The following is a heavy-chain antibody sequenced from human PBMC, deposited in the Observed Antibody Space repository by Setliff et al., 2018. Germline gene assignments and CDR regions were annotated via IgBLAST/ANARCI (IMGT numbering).Heavy chain of an antibody. D-gene: IGHD5-12*01. CDR2: IIPVIDTT. V-gene: IGHV1-69*11. Sequence: ASVKVSCKASGVAFSSYALSWVRQAPGQGLEWMGRIIPVIDTTDYAENFQGRVTITADESTKTAYMELRSLRYEDTAIYYCARGRDGYNSNAFEIWGQGTMVTV. J-gene: IGHJ3*02. CDR3: ARGRDGYNSNAFEI. CDR1: GVAFSSYA.